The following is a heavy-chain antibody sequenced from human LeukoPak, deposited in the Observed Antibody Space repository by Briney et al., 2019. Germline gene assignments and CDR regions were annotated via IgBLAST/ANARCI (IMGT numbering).Heavy chain of an antibody. Sequence: RASVKVSCKASGYTFTGYYMHWVRQAPGQGLEWMGWINPNSGGTNYAQKFQGRVTMTRDTSISTAYMELSKLRSDDTAVYYCARDENPTVVKGIYYYYYYYMDVWGKGTTVTVSS. CDR2: INPNSGGT. CDR3: ARDENPTVVKGIYYYYYYYMDV. J-gene: IGHJ6*03. V-gene: IGHV1-2*02. CDR1: GYTFTGYY. D-gene: IGHD4-23*01.